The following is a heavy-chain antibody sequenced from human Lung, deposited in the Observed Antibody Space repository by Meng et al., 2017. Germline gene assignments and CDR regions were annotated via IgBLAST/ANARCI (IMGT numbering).Heavy chain of an antibody. V-gene: IGHV1-69*13. CDR3: ARGRRNEPLFDY. CDR2: LIAVFDKT. D-gene: IGHD1-14*01. CDR1: RGSFSTLT. Sequence: QVQLVQSGAEVKKPGSSVKVACKTSRGSFSTLTFSWVRQAPGQGLEWMGGLIAVFDKTKAAPRFQDRVTFTADESTSTAYMELSSLTFDDTAVYFCARGRRNEPLFDYWGQGTLVTVSS. J-gene: IGHJ4*02.